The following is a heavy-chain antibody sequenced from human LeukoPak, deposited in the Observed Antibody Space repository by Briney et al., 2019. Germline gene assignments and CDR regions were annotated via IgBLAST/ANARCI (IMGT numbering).Heavy chain of an antibody. CDR1: GFTFSSYA. Sequence: GGSLRLSCAVSGFTFSSYAMSWVRRAPGEGLWWVSDINGSGGSTFYADSVKGRFTISRDNSKNTLSLQMNSLRADDTAVYYCAKESWELPRWVVHYWGQGTLVTVSS. CDR2: INGSGGST. D-gene: IGHD1-7*01. V-gene: IGHV3-23*01. CDR3: AKESWELPRWVVHY. J-gene: IGHJ4*02.